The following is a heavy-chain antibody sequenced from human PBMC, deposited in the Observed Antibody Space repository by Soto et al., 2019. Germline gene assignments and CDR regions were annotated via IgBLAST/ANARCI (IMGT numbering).Heavy chain of an antibody. J-gene: IGHJ4*02. D-gene: IGHD4-17*01. CDR3: ARGDDYGDYRVNDY. CDR2: IYYSGST. V-gene: IGHV4-39*01. CDR1: GGSISSSSYY. Sequence: QLQLQESGPGLVKPSETLSLTCTVSGGSISSSSYYWGWMRQPPGKGLEWIGSIYYSGSTYYNPSLKSRVTISVDTSQNQFSLKLSSVTAADTAVYYCARGDDYGDYRVNDYWGQGTLVTVSS.